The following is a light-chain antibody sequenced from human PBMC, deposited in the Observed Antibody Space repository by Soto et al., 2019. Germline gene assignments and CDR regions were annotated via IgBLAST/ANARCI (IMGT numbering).Light chain of an antibody. J-gene: IGKJ1*01. CDR3: QQYHAYPLT. CDR1: QSISNW. V-gene: IGKV1-5*01. Sequence: DIQMTQSPSTLSASVGDRVPLTCRASQSISNWLAWYQQKPGKAPKLLISEASTLQSGVPSRFSGSGSGTEFTLTITSLQPDDFATYSCQQYHAYPLTFGQGTKVEIK. CDR2: EAS.